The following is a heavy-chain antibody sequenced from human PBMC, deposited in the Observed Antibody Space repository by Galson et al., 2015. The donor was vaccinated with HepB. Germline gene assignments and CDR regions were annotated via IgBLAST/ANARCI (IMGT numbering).Heavy chain of an antibody. J-gene: IGHJ4*02. D-gene: IGHD1-26*01. CDR1: GFTFSSYW. CDR2: IKQNGNER. V-gene: IGHV3-7*01. Sequence: SLRLSCAASGFTFSSYWMSWVRQAPGKGLEWVASIKQNGNERYYVDSVKGRFTISRDNAKNSLYLQMSSLRAVDTAVYYCARRTGSYFDVTLGQFDYWGQGILVTVSS. CDR3: ARRTGSYFDVTLGQFDY.